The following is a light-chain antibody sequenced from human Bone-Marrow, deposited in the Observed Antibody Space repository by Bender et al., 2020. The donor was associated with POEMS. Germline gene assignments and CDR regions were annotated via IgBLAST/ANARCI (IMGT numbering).Light chain of an antibody. V-gene: IGLV3-21*03. J-gene: IGLJ3*02. CDR1: NIGSQT. Sequence: SYVLTQPPSVSVAPGKTARITCGGNNIGSQTVHWYQQKPGQAPVLVVYDDSDRPSGISQRISGSNSGNTATLTISRVEAGDEADYYCQVWDSSDDHWVFGGGTKLTVL. CDR3: QVWDSSDDHWV. CDR2: DDS.